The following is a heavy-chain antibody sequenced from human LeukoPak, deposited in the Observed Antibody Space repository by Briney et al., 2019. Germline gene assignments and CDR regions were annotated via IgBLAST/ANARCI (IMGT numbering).Heavy chain of an antibody. CDR3: ARGNRDTSGFYFYYGMDV. D-gene: IGHD6-19*01. CDR1: GFTSDDYA. J-gene: IGHJ6*02. V-gene: IGHV3-9*02. Sequence: GGSLRRSCAASGFTSDDYAMFWVRQAPGKGLEWVSGISWDSRNIGYAASVKGRFTTSRDNGKNSLYLQMNSLRPDDTALYYCARGNRDTSGFYFYYGMDVWGPGSTVTVSS. CDR2: ISWDSRNI.